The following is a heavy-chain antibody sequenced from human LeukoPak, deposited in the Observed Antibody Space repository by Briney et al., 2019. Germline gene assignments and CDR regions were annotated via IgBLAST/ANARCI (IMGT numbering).Heavy chain of an antibody. D-gene: IGHD6-13*01. CDR3: ARESLISSWYGFDY. CDR1: GFTVNSNF. Sequence: PGGSLRLSCAASGFTVNSNFMSWVRQAPGRGLEWVSIIYSGGGTGYADSVKGRFTISRDISKNTVYLQMNSLRVEDTAVYYCARESLISSWYGFDYWGQGALVTVSS. CDR2: IYSGGGT. V-gene: IGHV3-66*01. J-gene: IGHJ4*02.